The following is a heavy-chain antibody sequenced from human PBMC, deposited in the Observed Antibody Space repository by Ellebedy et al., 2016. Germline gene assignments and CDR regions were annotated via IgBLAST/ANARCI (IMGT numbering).Heavy chain of an antibody. J-gene: IGHJ6*02. CDR2: ITPTGGT. CDR1: GGSVSSDNYQ. Sequence: SETLSLTCTVSGGSVSSDNYQWFWIRQPPGKGLEWIGQITPTGGTNYRPSLKSRVTMSVDTSKNQFSLKLTSVTAADTALYYCARYYSRYYGLDVWGQGTTVTVSS. CDR3: ARYYSRYYGLDV. D-gene: IGHD2-21*01. V-gene: IGHV4-61*01.